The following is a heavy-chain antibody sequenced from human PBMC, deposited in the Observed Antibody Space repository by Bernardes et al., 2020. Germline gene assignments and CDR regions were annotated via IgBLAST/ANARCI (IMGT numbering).Heavy chain of an antibody. CDR3: ARDGATVAYDVFDV. Sequence: SETLSLTCTVSGDSVSSGSDYWSWLRQPPGKGLEWIGYIYYGGSTNYNPSLKSRVTISLDTPKNQFSLKLSSVTAADTAVYYCARDGATVAYDVFDVWGQGTMVSVSS. CDR2: IYYGGST. V-gene: IGHV4-61*01. CDR1: GDSVSSGSDY. J-gene: IGHJ3*01. D-gene: IGHD2-15*01.